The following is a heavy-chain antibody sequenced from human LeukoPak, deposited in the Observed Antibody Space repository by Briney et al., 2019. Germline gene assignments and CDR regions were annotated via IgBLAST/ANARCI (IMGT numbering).Heavy chain of an antibody. CDR1: GYTFTGYY. Sequence: GASVKVSCKASGYTFTGYYMHWVRQAPGQGLEWMGRINPNSGGTNYAQKLQGRVTMTTDTSTSTAYMELRSLRSDDTAVYYCARSSDSSGYFAEIDYWGQGTLVTVSS. CDR3: ARSSDSSGYFAEIDY. D-gene: IGHD3-22*01. J-gene: IGHJ4*02. CDR2: INPNSGGT. V-gene: IGHV1-2*06.